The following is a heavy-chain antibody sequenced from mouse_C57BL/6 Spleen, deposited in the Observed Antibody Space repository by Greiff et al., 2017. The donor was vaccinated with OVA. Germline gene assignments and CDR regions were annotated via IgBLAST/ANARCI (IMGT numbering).Heavy chain of an antibody. CDR2: IDPSDSET. Sequence: QVQLQQPGAELVRPGSSVKLSYKASGYTFTSYWMHWVKQRPIQGLEWIGNIDPSDSETHYNQKFKDKATLTVDKSSSTAYMQLSSLTSEDSAVYYCARDFYYGSSYEWYFDVWGTGTTVTVSS. D-gene: IGHD1-1*01. J-gene: IGHJ1*03. CDR1: GYTFTSYW. V-gene: IGHV1-52*01. CDR3: ARDFYYGSSYEWYFDV.